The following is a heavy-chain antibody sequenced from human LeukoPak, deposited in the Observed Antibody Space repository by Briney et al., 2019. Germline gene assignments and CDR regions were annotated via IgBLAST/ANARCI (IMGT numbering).Heavy chain of an antibody. CDR3: ARDKIVGATNFDY. Sequence: GGSLRLSCTASGFTFSSYWMSWVREAPGKGLEWVANIKQDGGEKYYVDSVKGRFTISRDNAENSLYLQMNSLGVEDTAVYYCARDKIVGATNFDYWGQGTLVTVSS. CDR2: IKQDGGEK. J-gene: IGHJ4*02. D-gene: IGHD1-26*01. CDR1: GFTFSSYW. V-gene: IGHV3-7*03.